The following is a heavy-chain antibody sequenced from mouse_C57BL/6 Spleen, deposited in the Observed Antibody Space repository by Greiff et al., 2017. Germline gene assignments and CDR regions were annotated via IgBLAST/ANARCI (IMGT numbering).Heavy chain of an antibody. Sequence: QVQLQQSGPELVKPGASVKISCKASGYAFSSSWMNWVKQRPGKGLVWIGRIYPGDGDTNYNGKFKGKARLTADKASSTAYRQLSSLTSADSAFYFCAREREWLLHAMDYWGQGTSVTVSS. D-gene: IGHD2-3*01. V-gene: IGHV1-82*01. CDR3: AREREWLLHAMDY. CDR1: GYAFSSSW. CDR2: IYPGDGDT. J-gene: IGHJ4*01.